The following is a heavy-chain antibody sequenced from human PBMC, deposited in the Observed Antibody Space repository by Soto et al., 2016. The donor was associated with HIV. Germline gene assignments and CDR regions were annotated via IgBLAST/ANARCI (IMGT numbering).Heavy chain of an antibody. Sequence: EVQLVESGGGLVQPGRSLRLSCAASGFTFDAYAMHWVRQAPGKGLEGVSGISWNSGNIGYADSVKGRFTISRDNAKNSLYLQMDSLSPEDTAFYYCVKDSSGWYYFDYWGQGTLVTVYS. V-gene: IGHV3-9*01. D-gene: IGHD6-19*01. J-gene: IGHJ4*02. CDR3: VKDSSGWYYFDY. CDR1: GFTFDAYA. CDR2: ISWNSGNI.